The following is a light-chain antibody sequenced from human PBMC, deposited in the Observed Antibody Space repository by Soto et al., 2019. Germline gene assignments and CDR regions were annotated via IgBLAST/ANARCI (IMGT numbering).Light chain of an antibody. CDR1: SSNIGSNT. CDR2: TSN. V-gene: IGLV1-44*01. J-gene: IGLJ2*01. Sequence: QAVVTQAPSASGTPGQRVTISCSGSSSNIGSNTVNWYQQLPGTAPKLLIHTSNQRPSGVPDRFSGSKSGTSASLAISGPQSEDETDYYCAAWDDSLNGVVFGGGTKLTVL. CDR3: AAWDDSLNGVV.